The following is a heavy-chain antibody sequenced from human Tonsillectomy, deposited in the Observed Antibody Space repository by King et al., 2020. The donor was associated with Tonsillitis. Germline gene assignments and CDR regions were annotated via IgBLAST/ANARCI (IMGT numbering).Heavy chain of an antibody. J-gene: IGHJ2*01. V-gene: IGHV4-59*01. CDR3: ARSVATYYWYFDL. CDR2: IYYSGCT. CDR1: VGSISSYY. Sequence: VQLQESGPGLVKPSETLSLTCTVSVGSISSYYWSWIRQPPGKGLEWMGYIYYSGCTNYNPSPKSPVTISVDTSQNQFSLKLRSVTAADPAVYYCARSVATYYWYFDLWGRGTLVTVSS. D-gene: IGHD1-26*01.